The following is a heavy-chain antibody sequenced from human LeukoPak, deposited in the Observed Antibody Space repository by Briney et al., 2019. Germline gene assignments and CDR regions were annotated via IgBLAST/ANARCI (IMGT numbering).Heavy chain of an antibody. CDR3: ARSGFSFGYHYFDL. CDR1: GYTFTNYG. J-gene: IGHJ4*02. CDR2: IRVSDGDT. D-gene: IGHD5-18*01. Sequence: ASVKVSCKASGYTFTNYGFHWVRQAPGQGPEWMGWIRVSDGDTKYAQKFQGRVTLTRDTSANTAYMDLWNLRSDDTAVYFCARSGFSFGYHYFDLWGQGTLVTVSS. V-gene: IGHV1-18*01.